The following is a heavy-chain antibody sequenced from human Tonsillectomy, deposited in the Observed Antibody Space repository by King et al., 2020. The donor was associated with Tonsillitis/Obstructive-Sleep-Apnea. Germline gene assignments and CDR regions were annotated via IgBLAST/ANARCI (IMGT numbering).Heavy chain of an antibody. CDR2: IYSGGGT. D-gene: IGHD2-2*02. CDR1: GFTVSSNY. CDR3: ARDRVVAVPAAIPVYYYYGMDV. J-gene: IGHJ6*02. V-gene: IGHV3-53*01. Sequence: VQLVESGGGLIQPGGSVRLSCAASGFTVSSNYMSWVRQAPGKGLEWVSIIYSGGGTYYADSVKGRFTISRDNSKNTLYLQMNSLRAEDTAVYFCARDRVVAVPAAIPVYYYYGMDVWGQGTTVTVSS.